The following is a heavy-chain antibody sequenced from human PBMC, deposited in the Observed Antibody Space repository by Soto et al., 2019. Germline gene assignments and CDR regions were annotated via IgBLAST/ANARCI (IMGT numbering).Heavy chain of an antibody. V-gene: IGHV4-34*01. CDR2: INHSGST. Sequence: QVQLQQWGAGLLKPSETLSLTCAVYGGSFSGYYWSWIRQPPGKGLEWIGEINHSGSTNYNPSLKSRVTISVDTSKNQFSLKLSSVTAADTAVYYCARGGGWRYRSGGMDVWGQGTTVTVSS. D-gene: IGHD1-1*01. CDR3: ARGGGWRYRSGGMDV. CDR1: GGSFSGYY. J-gene: IGHJ6*02.